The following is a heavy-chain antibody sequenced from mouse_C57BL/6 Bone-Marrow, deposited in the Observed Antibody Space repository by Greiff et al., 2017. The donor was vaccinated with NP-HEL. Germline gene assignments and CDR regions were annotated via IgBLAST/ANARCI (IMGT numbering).Heavy chain of an antibody. CDR3: AREENYYGSSYGDAMDY. J-gene: IGHJ4*01. CDR1: GYTSTGYW. Sequence: VQLQQSGAELMKPGASVKLSCKATGYTSTGYWIEWVKQRPGHGLEWIGEILPGSGSTNYNEKFKGKATFTADTSSNTAYMQLSSLTTEDSAIYYCAREENYYGSSYGDAMDYWGQGTSVTVSS. CDR2: ILPGSGST. V-gene: IGHV1-9*01. D-gene: IGHD1-1*01.